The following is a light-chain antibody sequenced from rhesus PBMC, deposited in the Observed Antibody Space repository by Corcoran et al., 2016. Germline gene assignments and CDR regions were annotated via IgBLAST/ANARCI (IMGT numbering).Light chain of an antibody. CDR3: VQGTTWPYS. V-gene: IGKV2-64*01. CDR2: KGS. CDR1: QSLVHRDGNTY. J-gene: IGKJ2*01. Sequence: DVVMTHSPVSLPITPGQPASIPCRSCQSLVHRDGNTYLSWYQRKPGQPPRLLIYKGSDRYSGVPDRFSGRGAGTDFKLKISRGEAEEVGVYYGVQGTTWPYSFGQGTKVE.